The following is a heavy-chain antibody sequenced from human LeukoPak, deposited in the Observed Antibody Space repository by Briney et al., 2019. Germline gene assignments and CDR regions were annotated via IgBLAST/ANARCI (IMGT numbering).Heavy chain of an antibody. Sequence: PGGSLRLSCAASGFTLSSYGMHWVRQAPGKGLEWVAVIWYDGSSKYYADSVKGRFTISRDNSKNTLYLQMNSLRAEDTAVYYCTRIPSSTSSWYYFDYWGQGTLVTVSS. CDR1: GFTLSSYG. V-gene: IGHV3-33*01. CDR3: TRIPSSTSSWYYFDY. D-gene: IGHD6-13*01. CDR2: IWYDGSSK. J-gene: IGHJ4*02.